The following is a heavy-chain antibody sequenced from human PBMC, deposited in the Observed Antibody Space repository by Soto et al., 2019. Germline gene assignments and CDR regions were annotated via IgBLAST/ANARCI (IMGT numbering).Heavy chain of an antibody. J-gene: IGHJ4*02. CDR1: GFTISSNA. V-gene: IGHV3-23*01. Sequence: QTGGSLRLSCAASGFTISSNAMYWVRQAPGKGLEWVSGISDRGDTTHYADSVKGRFTISRDTSKNTLYLQLNTLRADDTAIYYCAKDKPGTTSFDYWGQGTSVPVSS. D-gene: IGHD1-1*01. CDR2: ISDRGDTT. CDR3: AKDKPGTTSFDY.